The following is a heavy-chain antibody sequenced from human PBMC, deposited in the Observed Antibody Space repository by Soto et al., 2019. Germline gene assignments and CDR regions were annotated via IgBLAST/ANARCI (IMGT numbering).Heavy chain of an antibody. V-gene: IGHV3-30*18. J-gene: IGHJ6*02. D-gene: IGHD6-6*01. CDR2: ISYDGSNK. CDR3: AKDGSRPNYYYYGMDV. CDR1: GFTFSSYG. Sequence: GGSLRLSCAASGFTFSSYGMHWVRQAPGKGLEWVAVISYDGSNKYYADSVKGRFTISRDNSKNTLYLQMNSLRAEDTAVYYCAKDGSRPNYYYYGMDVWGQGTTVTVYS.